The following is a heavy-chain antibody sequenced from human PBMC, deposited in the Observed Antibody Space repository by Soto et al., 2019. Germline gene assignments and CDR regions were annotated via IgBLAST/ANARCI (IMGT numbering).Heavy chain of an antibody. Sequence: SLRLSCAASGFTFSSYGMHWVRQAPGKGLEWVAVISYDGSNKYYADSVKGRFTISRDNSKNTLYLQMNSLRAEDTAVYYCAKDLSRRIAARTQYYFDYWGQGTLVTVSS. CDR2: ISYDGSNK. V-gene: IGHV3-30*18. CDR3: AKDLSRRIAARTQYYFDY. J-gene: IGHJ4*02. CDR1: GFTFSSYG. D-gene: IGHD6-6*01.